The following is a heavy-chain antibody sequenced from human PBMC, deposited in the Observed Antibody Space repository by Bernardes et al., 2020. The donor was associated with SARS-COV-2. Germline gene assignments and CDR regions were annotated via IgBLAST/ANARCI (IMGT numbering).Heavy chain of an antibody. V-gene: IGHV3-7*03. Sequence: GVLRLSCAPSGFSFVTSWMTWVRQVPGRGLEWVATIRPDGSQEFYLDSVRGRFTISKDNSQNSLFLQMNGLRADDTGVYFCARDIGPNAFDIWGQGTMVTVSA. CDR2: IRPDGSQE. D-gene: IGHD1-26*01. CDR1: GFSFVTSW. J-gene: IGHJ3*02. CDR3: ARDIGPNAFDI.